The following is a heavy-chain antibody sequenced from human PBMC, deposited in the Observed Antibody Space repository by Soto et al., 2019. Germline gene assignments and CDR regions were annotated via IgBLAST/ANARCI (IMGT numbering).Heavy chain of an antibody. Sequence: QVQLQESGPGLVKPSQTLSLTCTVSGGSISSGGYYWSWIRQHPGKGLEWIGYIYYSGSTYYNPSLKSRVTISVDTYKNQCTLKLSSVTAADTAVYYCARANVVAATSYAFDIWGQGTMVTVSS. D-gene: IGHD2-15*01. CDR1: GGSISSGGYY. V-gene: IGHV4-31*03. CDR3: ARANVVAATSYAFDI. J-gene: IGHJ3*02. CDR2: IYYSGST.